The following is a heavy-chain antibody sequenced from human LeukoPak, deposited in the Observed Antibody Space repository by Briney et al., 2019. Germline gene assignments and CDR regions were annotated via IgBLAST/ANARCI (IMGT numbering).Heavy chain of an antibody. CDR3: ARGGISAVVAAPFDY. D-gene: IGHD5-12*01. CDR1: GYTFTGYY. CDR2: ISAYNGNT. Sequence: ASVKVSCKASGYTFTGYYMHWVRQAPGQGLEWMGWISAYNGNTNYAQKLQGRVTMTTDTSTSTAYMELRSLRSDDTAVYYCARGGISAVVAAPFDYWGQGTLVTVSS. V-gene: IGHV1-18*04. J-gene: IGHJ4*02.